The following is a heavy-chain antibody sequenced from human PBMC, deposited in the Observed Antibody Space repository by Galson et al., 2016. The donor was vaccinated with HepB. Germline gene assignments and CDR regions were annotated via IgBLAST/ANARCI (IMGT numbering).Heavy chain of an antibody. CDR3: ARGPAGVATIG. V-gene: IGHV3-53*01. J-gene: IGHJ4*02. Sequence: SLRLSCAASGFTVGNNYMCWVRQPPGKGLEWVSIIYSNGDPYYVDSVRGRFTISRDRSRNTMYLQINSLRPEDTAVYYCARGPAGVATIGRGQGVLVTVSS. CDR1: GFTVGNNY. CDR2: IYSNGDP. D-gene: IGHD5-12*01.